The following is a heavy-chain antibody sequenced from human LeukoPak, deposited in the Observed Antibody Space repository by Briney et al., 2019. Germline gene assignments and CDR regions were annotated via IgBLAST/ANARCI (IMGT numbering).Heavy chain of an antibody. V-gene: IGHV4-59*01. CDR3: ASLSHCSTSSCFDY. CDR2: ACYTSST. D-gene: IGHD2-2*01. J-gene: IGHJ4*02. Sequence: SETLSLTCTVSGASISHYYWSWIRQPPGKGLEWIGCACYTSSTNYNPSLKSRVTISIDTSKSQFSLRLTSVTAANTAIYYCASLSHCSTSSCFDYWGGGTLVTVSS. CDR1: GASISHYY.